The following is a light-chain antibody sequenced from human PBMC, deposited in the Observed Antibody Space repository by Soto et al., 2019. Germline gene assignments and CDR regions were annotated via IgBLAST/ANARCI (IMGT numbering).Light chain of an antibody. Sequence: QDIGSWLAWYQQKPGNAPKLLIYAAASLHGGVPSRFSGGGSGTDFTLTISSLQPEDFATYYCQQVNSFPRTLGQGTKVDIK. CDR3: QQVNSFPRT. J-gene: IGKJ1*01. CDR1: QDIGSW. CDR2: AAA. V-gene: IGKV1-12*01.